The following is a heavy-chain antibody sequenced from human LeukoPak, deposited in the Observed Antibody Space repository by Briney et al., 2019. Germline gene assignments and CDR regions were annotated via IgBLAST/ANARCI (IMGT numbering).Heavy chain of an antibody. CDR3: AKDKDTPATAQPQRGYFES. D-gene: IGHD2-15*01. CDR1: GFTFSGSG. J-gene: IGHJ4*02. V-gene: IGHV3-33*06. Sequence: GSLRLSCAASGFTFSGSGMHWVRQAPGKGLEWVAVIWYDGSHQYYADSVKGRFTISRDNSKNTLDLQMNSLRVEDTAVYFCAKDKDTPATAQPQRGYFESWGQGTLVTVSS. CDR2: IWYDGSHQ.